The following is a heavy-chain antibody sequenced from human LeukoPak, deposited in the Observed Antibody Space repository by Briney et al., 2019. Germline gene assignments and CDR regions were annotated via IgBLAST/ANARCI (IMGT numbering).Heavy chain of an antibody. D-gene: IGHD3-3*01. V-gene: IGHV3-64*02. Sequence: GGSLRLSRAASGFTFSSYAMHWVRQAPGKGLEYVSAISSNGGNTYYADSVKGRFTISRDNSNNTLYLQMGSLRAEDMAVYHCAREGSYDFWSGYCDYWGQGTLVTVSS. CDR3: AREGSYDFWSGYCDY. CDR2: ISSNGGNT. J-gene: IGHJ4*02. CDR1: GFTFSSYA.